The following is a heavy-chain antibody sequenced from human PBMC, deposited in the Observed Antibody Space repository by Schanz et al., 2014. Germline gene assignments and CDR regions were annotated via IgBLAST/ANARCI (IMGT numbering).Heavy chain of an antibody. V-gene: IGHV3-23*04. Sequence: EVQLVESGGGLVQPGGSLRLSCAASGFTFSDSWMHWVRQAPGKGLVWVSGISGSGVITYYEDSVKGRFTISRDNSKNTVYLQMNSLRAEDTAVYFCASLIGTTSAHFYGMDVWGQGTTVTVSS. J-gene: IGHJ6*02. D-gene: IGHD1-7*01. CDR3: ASLIGTTSAHFYGMDV. CDR2: ISGSGVIT. CDR1: GFTFSDSW.